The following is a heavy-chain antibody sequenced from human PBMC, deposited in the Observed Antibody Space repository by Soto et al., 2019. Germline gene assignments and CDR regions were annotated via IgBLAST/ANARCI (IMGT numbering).Heavy chain of an antibody. CDR2: ISGSGGST. D-gene: IGHD2-15*01. V-gene: IGHV3-23*01. CDR3: AKEFLGPDIVVVVAATRTDY. J-gene: IGHJ4*02. CDR1: GFTFSSYA. Sequence: EVQLLESGGGLVQPGGSLRLSCAASGFTFSSYAMSWVRQAPGKGLEWVSAISGSGGSTYYADSVKGRFTISRDNSKNTLYLQMNSLRAEDTAVYYCAKEFLGPDIVVVVAATRTDYWGQGTLLTVSS.